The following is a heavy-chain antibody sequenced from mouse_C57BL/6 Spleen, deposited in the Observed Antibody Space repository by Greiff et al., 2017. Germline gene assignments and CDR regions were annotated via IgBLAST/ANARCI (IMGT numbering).Heavy chain of an antibody. CDR2: IDPETGGT. J-gene: IGHJ2*01. Sequence: VKLMESGAELVRPGASVTLSCKASGYTFTDYEMHWVKQTPVHGLEWIGAIDPETGGTAYNQKFKGKAILTADKSSSTAYMELRSLTSEDSAVYYCTSDYWGQGTTLTVSS. CDR1: GYTFTDYE. CDR3: TSDY. V-gene: IGHV1-15*01.